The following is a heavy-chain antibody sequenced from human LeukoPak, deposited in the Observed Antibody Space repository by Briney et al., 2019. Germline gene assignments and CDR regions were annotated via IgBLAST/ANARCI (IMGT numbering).Heavy chain of an antibody. V-gene: IGHV5-51*01. D-gene: IGHD6-6*01. CDR1: GYIFSNYW. Sequence: GAPLKISCKGSGYIFSNYWIGWVRQLPGKGLEWMGIIYPGDSDTKYSPSFQGQVTISADKSISTAYLQWNSLKASDTAMYYCARHGSIAARTNWFDPWGQGTLVTVSS. CDR3: ARHGSIAARTNWFDP. CDR2: IYPGDSDT. J-gene: IGHJ5*02.